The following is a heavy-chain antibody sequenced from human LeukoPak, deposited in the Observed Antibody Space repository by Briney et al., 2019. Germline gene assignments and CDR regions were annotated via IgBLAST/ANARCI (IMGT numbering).Heavy chain of an antibody. CDR1: GFTFSSYA. J-gene: IGHJ4*02. Sequence: GGSLRLSCAASGFTFSSYAVSWVRQAPGKGLEWVSAISGSGGSTYYADSVKGRFTISRDNSKNTLYLQMNSLRAEDTAVYYCAKDHAAYCGGDCEVLQPFDYWGQGTLVTVSS. CDR2: ISGSGGST. V-gene: IGHV3-23*01. D-gene: IGHD2-21*02. CDR3: AKDHAAYCGGDCEVLQPFDY.